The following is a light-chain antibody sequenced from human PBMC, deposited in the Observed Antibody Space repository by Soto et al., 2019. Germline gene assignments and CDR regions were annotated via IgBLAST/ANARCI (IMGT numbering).Light chain of an antibody. CDR1: SSNIGTNT. CDR2: SSN. CDR3: AAWDGSLNVVL. Sequence: QSALTQPPSASGTPGQRVTISCSGSSSNIGTNTVNWYQQFPRSAPKLLMYSSNQRPSGVPDRFSGPKSGTSASLAISGLQSEDEADYYCAAWDGSLNVVLFGGGTQLTVL. J-gene: IGLJ3*02. V-gene: IGLV1-44*01.